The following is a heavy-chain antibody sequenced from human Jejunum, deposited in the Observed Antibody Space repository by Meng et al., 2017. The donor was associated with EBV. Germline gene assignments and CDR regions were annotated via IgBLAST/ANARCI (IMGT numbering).Heavy chain of an antibody. Sequence: QVQLQQSGPVLVKPSQTLSLTCAISGDSVSSDGAAWNWIRQSPSRGLEWLGRTFYRSRWFYDYAPSVKSRITINSDTSKNQFSLHLDSVTPEDTAVYYCARDGPQSLSSFDYWGQGTLVTVSS. CDR3: ARDGPQSLSSFDY. J-gene: IGHJ4*02. D-gene: IGHD6-6*01. CDR2: TFYRSRWFY. V-gene: IGHV6-1*01. CDR1: GDSVSSDGAA.